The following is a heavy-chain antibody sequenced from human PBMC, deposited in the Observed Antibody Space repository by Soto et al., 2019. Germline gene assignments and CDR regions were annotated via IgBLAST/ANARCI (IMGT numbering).Heavy chain of an antibody. CDR1: RYTFTRYY. J-gene: IGHJ5*02. Sequence: ASVKVSCKAPRYTFTRYYINWVRQAPGQGLEWMGGINPHGGSTAYAQKGKGRVTVARDTFASTVYSEVSSLTSEATAMYYCERSSGGNFGIIIVGTNWFDAWGEGTLVPVSS. V-gene: IGHV1-46*01. CDR2: INPHGGST. D-gene: IGHD1-26*01. CDR3: ERSSGGNFGIIIVGTNWFDA.